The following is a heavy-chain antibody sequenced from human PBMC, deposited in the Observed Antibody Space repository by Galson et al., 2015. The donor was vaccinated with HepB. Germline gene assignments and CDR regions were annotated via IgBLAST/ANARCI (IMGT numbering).Heavy chain of an antibody. J-gene: IGHJ5*02. V-gene: IGHV7-4-1*02. Sequence: SVKVSCKASGYTFTSYAMNWVRQAPGQGLEWMGWINTNTGNPTYAQGFTGRFVFSLDTSVSTAYLQISSLKAEDTAVYYCARGGRSTITELLFDPWGQGTLVTVSS. CDR1: GYTFTSYA. D-gene: IGHD5/OR15-5a*01. CDR3: ARGGRSTITELLFDP. CDR2: INTNTGNP.